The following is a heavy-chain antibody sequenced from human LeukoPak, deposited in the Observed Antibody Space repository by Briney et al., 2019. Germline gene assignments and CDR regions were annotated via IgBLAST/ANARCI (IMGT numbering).Heavy chain of an antibody. CDR3: AKDRKEQQLVPVDY. Sequence: GGTLRLSCAASGFTFSSYGMSWVRQAPGKGLEWVSAISGSGGSTYYADSVKGRFTISRDNSKNTLYLQMNSLRAEDTAVYYCAKDRKEQQLVPVDYWGQGPLVPVSS. V-gene: IGHV3-23*01. CDR2: ISGSGGST. CDR1: GFTFSSYG. D-gene: IGHD6-13*01. J-gene: IGHJ4*02.